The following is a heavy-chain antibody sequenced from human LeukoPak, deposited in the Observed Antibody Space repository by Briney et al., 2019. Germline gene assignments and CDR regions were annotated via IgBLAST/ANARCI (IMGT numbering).Heavy chain of an antibody. CDR1: GFTFSSYS. CDR2: ISSSSSYI. CDR3: AREEGMEWLERDRYGMDV. Sequence: GGSLRLSCAASGFTFSSYSMNWVRQAPGKGLEWVSSISSSSSYIYYADSVKGRFTISRDNAKNSLYLQMNSLRAEDTAVYYCAREEGMEWLERDRYGMDVWGQGTTVTVSS. D-gene: IGHD3-3*01. J-gene: IGHJ6*02. V-gene: IGHV3-21*01.